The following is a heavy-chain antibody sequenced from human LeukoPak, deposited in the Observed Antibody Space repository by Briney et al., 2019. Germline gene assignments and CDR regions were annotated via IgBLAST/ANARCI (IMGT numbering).Heavy chain of an antibody. CDR2: INRDGSTT. Sequence: GGSLRLSCAASGFTFSSYSFNWVRQAPGKGLVWVSRINRDGSTTNYADSVKGRFTVSRDNAKNTLNLQMNSLRAEDTAVYYCARDRKSGESSEIDFWGQGTLVTVSS. D-gene: IGHD3-10*01. CDR3: ARDRKSGESSEIDF. V-gene: IGHV3-74*01. J-gene: IGHJ4*02. CDR1: GFTFSSYS.